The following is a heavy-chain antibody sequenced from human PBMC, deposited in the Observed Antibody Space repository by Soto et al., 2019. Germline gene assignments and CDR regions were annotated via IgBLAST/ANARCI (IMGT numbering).Heavy chain of an antibody. CDR3: AKSEVGSYRSGWYADY. D-gene: IGHD6-19*01. CDR1: GFTFSSYG. J-gene: IGHJ4*02. CDR2: ISYDGSNK. Sequence: QVQLVESGGGVVQPGRSLRLSCAASGFTFSSYGMHWVRQAPGKGLEWVAVISYDGSNKYYADSVKGRFTISRDNSKNTLYMQMNRLRADDTAVYYCAKSEVGSYRSGWYADYWGQGTLFTVSS. V-gene: IGHV3-30*18.